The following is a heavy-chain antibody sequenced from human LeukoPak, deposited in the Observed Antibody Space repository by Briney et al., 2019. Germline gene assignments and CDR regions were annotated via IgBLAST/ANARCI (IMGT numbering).Heavy chain of an antibody. CDR2: IYYTGST. V-gene: IGHV4-59*01. J-gene: IGHJ6*02. Sequence: SETLSLTCTVSGGSISSYYWSWIRQPPGKGLEWIGHIYYTGSTDYNPSLKSRVTISLDTSKNQFSLRLSSVTAADTAVYYCAGSYDSRGYYFYGMDVWGQGATVTVSS. D-gene: IGHD3-22*01. CDR1: GGSISSYY. CDR3: AGSYDSRGYYFYGMDV.